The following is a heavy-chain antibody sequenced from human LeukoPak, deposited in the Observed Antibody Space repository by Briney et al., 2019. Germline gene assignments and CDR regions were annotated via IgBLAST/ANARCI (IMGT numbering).Heavy chain of an antibody. CDR2: ISGSGTGT. V-gene: IGHV3-23*01. J-gene: IGHJ5*02. Sequence: GGSLRLSCAASEFTFSSHAMSWVRQAPGKGLEWVSTISGSGTGTYYADSVKGRFTISRDNSKKTLYLQMNSLRGEDTAVYYCAHPTEYSSSWYGNWFDPWGQGTLVTVSS. D-gene: IGHD6-13*01. CDR3: AHPTEYSSSWYGNWFDP. CDR1: EFTFSSHA.